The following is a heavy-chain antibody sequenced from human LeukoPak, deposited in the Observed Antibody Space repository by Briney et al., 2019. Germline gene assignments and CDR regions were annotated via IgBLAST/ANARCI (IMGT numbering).Heavy chain of an antibody. J-gene: IGHJ4*02. V-gene: IGHV3-48*03. CDR3: ARVPRDGYSYGFYDS. CDR1: GFTFSNYD. D-gene: IGHD5-18*01. Sequence: PGGSLRLSCAASGFTFSNYDMNWVRQAPGKGLECLSFISTSGSITYYADSVKGRSTISRDNAKNSLYPQMSSLRADDTAIYYCARVPRDGYSYGFYDSWGQGTLVTVSS. CDR2: ISTSGSIT.